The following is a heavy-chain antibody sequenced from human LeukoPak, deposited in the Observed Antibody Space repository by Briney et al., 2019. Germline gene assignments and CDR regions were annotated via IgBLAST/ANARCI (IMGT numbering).Heavy chain of an antibody. J-gene: IGHJ5*02. CDR1: GFTFSSYA. CDR2: ISGSGGST. Sequence: GGSLRLSCAASGFTFSSYAMSWVRQAPGKGLEWVSAISGSGGSTYYADSVKGRFTISRDNSKNTLYLQMNSLRAEDTAVYYCARIGVPLFRITMVRGTNWFDPWGQGTLVTVSS. CDR3: ARIGVPLFRITMVRGTNWFDP. V-gene: IGHV3-23*01. D-gene: IGHD3-10*01.